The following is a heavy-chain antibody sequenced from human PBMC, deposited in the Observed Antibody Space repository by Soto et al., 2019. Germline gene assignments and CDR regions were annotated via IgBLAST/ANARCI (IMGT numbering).Heavy chain of an antibody. D-gene: IGHD6-6*01. Sequence: QVQLMQSGAELKKPGASVKVSCEASGYTFTTFAINWVRQAPGQGLEWMGWISAYNGNTRYPQKFQGRVTLTTDTSTSTAYMEVRSLRSDDTAVYYCARDSVAARPGWFDPWGQGTLVTVSS. V-gene: IGHV1-18*01. J-gene: IGHJ5*02. CDR2: ISAYNGNT. CDR1: GYTFTTFA. CDR3: ARDSVAARPGWFDP.